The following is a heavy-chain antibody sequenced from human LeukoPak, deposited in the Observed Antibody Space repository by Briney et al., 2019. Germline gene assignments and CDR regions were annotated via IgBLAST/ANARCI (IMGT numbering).Heavy chain of an antibody. V-gene: IGHV4-34*01. Sequence: PSETLSLTCAVYGGSFSGYYWSWIRQPPGKGLEWIGEINHSGSTNYNPSLKSRVTISVDTSKNQFSLKLSSVTAADTAVYYCASKKPAADWAKGGGVRYYYYYMDVWGKGTTVTVSS. D-gene: IGHD2-2*01. CDR1: GGSFSGYY. CDR2: INHSGST. J-gene: IGHJ6*03. CDR3: ASKKPAADWAKGGGVRYYYYYMDV.